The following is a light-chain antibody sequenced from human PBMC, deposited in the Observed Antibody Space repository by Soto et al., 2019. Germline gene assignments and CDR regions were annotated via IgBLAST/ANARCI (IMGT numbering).Light chain of an antibody. J-gene: IGKJ5*01. CDR2: GAS. Sequence: IQMTQSPSSLSASVGDRVTITCRASQGISNELGWYQQRPGKAPKVLIYGASNLQSGVPSRFSGSASGTDFTLTISSLQPDDFATYYCQQYNSYSTFGQGTRLEI. CDR1: QGISNE. V-gene: IGKV1-16*01. CDR3: QQYNSYST.